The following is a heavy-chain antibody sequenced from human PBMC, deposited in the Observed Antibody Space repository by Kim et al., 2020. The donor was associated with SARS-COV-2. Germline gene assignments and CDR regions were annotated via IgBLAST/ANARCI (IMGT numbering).Heavy chain of an antibody. V-gene: IGHV1-18*01. CDR2: ISGLNGNT. CDR3: ARPSFGGGSYYKPGVGMDV. Sequence: ASVKVSCNISFGTLLSYGISWVRQAPGQGLEWMGWISGLNGNTFYAQKFQGRFFMTTDTSTNRAYMELRSLTSDDTAVYYCARPSFGGGSYYKPGVGMDVWGQGTTVTVSS. D-gene: IGHD3-10*01. J-gene: IGHJ6*02. CDR1: FGTLLSYG.